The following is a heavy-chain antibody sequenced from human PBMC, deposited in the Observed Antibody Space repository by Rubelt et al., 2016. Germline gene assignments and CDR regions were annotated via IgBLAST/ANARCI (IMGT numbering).Heavy chain of an antibody. CDR3: AHRRYGDYGEYCQH. CDR2: IYWDDDK. Sequence: QITLKESGPTLVKPTQTLTLTCTFSGFSLSTSGLGVGWIRQPPGKALECLALIYWDDDKRYSPSLKSRLTITKDTRKNQVVLTMTNMDPVDTATYYCAHRRYGDYGEYCQHWGQGTLVTVSS. V-gene: IGHV2-5*02. J-gene: IGHJ1*01. CDR1: GFSLSTSGLG. D-gene: IGHD4-17*01.